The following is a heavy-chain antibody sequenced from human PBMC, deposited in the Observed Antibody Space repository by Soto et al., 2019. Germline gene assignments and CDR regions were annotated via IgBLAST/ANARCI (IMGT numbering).Heavy chain of an antibody. D-gene: IGHD6-6*01. J-gene: IGHJ4*02. CDR3: ARDSFPPYSSSSKGFDY. V-gene: IGHV4-59*01. CDR2: LDYSGTT. Sequence: SETLSLTCTVSGGSISSYYWNWIRQSPGNGLEWIASLDYSGTTNYNPSLKSRITTSVDPSKKQFSLKMRSVTAADTAVYYCARDSFPPYSSSSKGFDYWGQGSLGTV. CDR1: GGSISSYY.